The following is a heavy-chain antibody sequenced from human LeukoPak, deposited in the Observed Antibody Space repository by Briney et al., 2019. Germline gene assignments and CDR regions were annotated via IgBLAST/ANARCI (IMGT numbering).Heavy chain of an antibody. CDR1: RYTFTGYY. Sequence: ASVKVSCKASRYTFTGYYMHWVRQAPGQGLEWMGRINPNSGGTNYAQKFQGRVTMTRDTSTSTVSMELSSLRSEGTAVYYCARGGNWLPFGYWGQGTLVTVSS. CDR3: ARGGNWLPFGY. CDR2: INPNSGGT. D-gene: IGHD5-18*01. J-gene: IGHJ4*02. V-gene: IGHV1-2*06.